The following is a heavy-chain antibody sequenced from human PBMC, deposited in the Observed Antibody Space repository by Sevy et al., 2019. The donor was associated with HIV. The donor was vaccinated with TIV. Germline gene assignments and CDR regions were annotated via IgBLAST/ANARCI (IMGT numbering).Heavy chain of an antibody. CDR1: GFIFNSYA. J-gene: IGHJ4*02. CDR2: ISGSGGST. D-gene: IGHD3-10*01. V-gene: IGHV3-23*01. CDR3: GKGYGSGSPPEY. Sequence: GGSLRLSCAASGFIFNSYAMTWVRQAPGKGLEWVSGISGSGGSTYYADSVKGRFTISRDNSRNTLYLEMNSLRAEDTAVYYCGKGYGSGSPPEYWGQGTLVTVSS.